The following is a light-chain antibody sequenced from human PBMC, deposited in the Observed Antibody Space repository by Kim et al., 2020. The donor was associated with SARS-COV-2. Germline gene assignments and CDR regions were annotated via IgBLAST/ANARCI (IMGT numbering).Light chain of an antibody. V-gene: IGKV3-20*01. CDR3: QQYGSSVQT. J-gene: IGKJ1*01. CDR2: AAS. Sequence: PGERATLLCRDDKHISSNSLAWYQQKPGQTPRLLIYAASNRATGIPDRVSGSGSGTDFTLTISRLEPEDFAVYYCQQYGSSVQTFGQGTKVEIK. CDR1: KHISSNS.